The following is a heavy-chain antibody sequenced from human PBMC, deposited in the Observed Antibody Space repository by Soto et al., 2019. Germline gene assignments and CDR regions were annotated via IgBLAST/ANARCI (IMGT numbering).Heavy chain of an antibody. V-gene: IGHV1-8*01. CDR3: ARGNPFNYAGFDV. J-gene: IGHJ6*02. Sequence: QAHLEQSGAELKRPGASVKVSCKAPGYTFSDFDINWLRQASGQGPEWMGWMNAKSGDTFFAQRFQDKFNMTWDTSLSTAYMEVGSLTSDHTAIYYCARGNPFNYAGFDVWGQGTTVAVSS. CDR1: GYTFSDFD. D-gene: IGHD3-16*01. CDR2: MNAKSGDT.